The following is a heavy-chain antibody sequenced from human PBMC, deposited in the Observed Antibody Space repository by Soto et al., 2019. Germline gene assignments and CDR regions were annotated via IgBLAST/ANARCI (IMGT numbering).Heavy chain of an antibody. CDR1: GGSISRHY. J-gene: IGHJ4*02. CDR2: IYYSGST. CDR3: ARANIAVPNTGHYTLDY. V-gene: IGHV4-59*11. D-gene: IGHD6-19*01. Sequence: SETLSLTCTVSGGSISRHYWSWIRQPPGKGLEWIGYIYYSGSTNYNPSLKSRVTISVDTSKNQFSLKLSSVTAADTAVYFCARANIAVPNTGHYTLDYWGQGTLVTVSS.